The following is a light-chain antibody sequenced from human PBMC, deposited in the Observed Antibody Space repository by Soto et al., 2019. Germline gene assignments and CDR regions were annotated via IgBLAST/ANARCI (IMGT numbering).Light chain of an antibody. CDR2: EDN. J-gene: IGLJ2*01. V-gene: IGLV6-57*03. CDR3: QSYDNSNVV. CDR1: GGSIATNF. Sequence: NFMLTQPHSVSESPGKTVTISCTRSGGSIATNFVQWYQQRPGSAPTTVIYEDNQRSSGVPDRFSGSLDASSNSASLTISGLRNADEADYYCQSYDNSNVVFGGGTKLTVL.